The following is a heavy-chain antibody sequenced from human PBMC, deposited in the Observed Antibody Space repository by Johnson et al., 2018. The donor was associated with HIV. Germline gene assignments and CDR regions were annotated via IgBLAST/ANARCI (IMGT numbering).Heavy chain of an antibody. J-gene: IGHJ3*02. D-gene: IGHD1-26*01. Sequence: QVQLVESGGCVVQPGRSLRLSCAASGFTFSSYGMHWVRQAPGKGLEWVAVIWYDGSNKYYADSVKGRFTISRDNSKNTLYLQMNSLRAEDTAVYYCARVLIVGAPWAFDIWGQGTMVTVSS. V-gene: IGHV3-30*19. CDR1: GFTFSSYG. CDR2: IWYDGSNK. CDR3: ARVLIVGAPWAFDI.